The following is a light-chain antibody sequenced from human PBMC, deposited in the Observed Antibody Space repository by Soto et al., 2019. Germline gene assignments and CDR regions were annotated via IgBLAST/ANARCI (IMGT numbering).Light chain of an antibody. CDR3: QSYDRSLSGSV. J-gene: IGLJ3*02. CDR2: SNS. CDR1: SSNMGAGYN. V-gene: IGLV1-40*01. Sequence: QPVLTQPPSVSGAPGQRVTISCTGSSSNMGAGYNVHWYQHLPGTAPKLLIYSNSNRPSGVPDRFSGSKSGASASLAITGLQAEDEADYYCQSYDRSLSGSVFGGGTKVTVL.